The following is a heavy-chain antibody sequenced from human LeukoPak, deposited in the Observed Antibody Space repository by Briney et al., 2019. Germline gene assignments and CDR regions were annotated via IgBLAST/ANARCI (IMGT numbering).Heavy chain of an antibody. CDR1: GGTLSSYA. CDR3: ARGRGFGELLFDY. CDR2: IIPIFGTA. V-gene: IGHV1-69*05. D-gene: IGHD3-10*01. Sequence: ASVKVSCKASGGTLSSYAISWVRQDPGQGLEWMGGIIPIFGTANYAQKFQGRVTMTRNTSISTAYMELSSLRSEDTAVYYCARGRGFGELLFDYWGQGTLVTVSS. J-gene: IGHJ4*02.